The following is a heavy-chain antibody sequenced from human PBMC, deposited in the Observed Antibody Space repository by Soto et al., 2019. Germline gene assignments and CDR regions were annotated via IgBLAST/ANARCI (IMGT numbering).Heavy chain of an antibody. CDR1: GFTLSNTG. J-gene: IGHJ5*01. CDR2: ISHDGFSQ. CDR3: AKDWGSSGWFNWFDS. Sequence: QVQLVESGGGVVQPGTSLRLSCVVSGFTLSNTGVHWVRQAPGKGLEWVAMISHDGFSQHYVDSVRGRFTISRDNSKNTLYLQMDSLRPEDTSVYYCAKDWGSSGWFNWFDSWGQGPLVLVSS. V-gene: IGHV3-30*18. D-gene: IGHD6-13*01.